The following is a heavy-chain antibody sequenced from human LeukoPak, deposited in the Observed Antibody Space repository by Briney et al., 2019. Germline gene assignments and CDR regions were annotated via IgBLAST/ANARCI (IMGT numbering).Heavy chain of an antibody. J-gene: IGHJ5*02. V-gene: IGHV3-21*01. CDR3: ASMQRIAAAGTYWFDP. D-gene: IGHD6-13*01. CDR1: GFTFSSYS. CDR2: ISSSSSYI. Sequence: GGSLRLSCAASGFTFSSYSMNWVRQAPGKGLEWVSSISSSSSYIYYADSVKGRFTISRDNAKNSLYLQMNSLRAEDTAVYYCASMQRIAAAGTYWFDPWGQGTLVTVSS.